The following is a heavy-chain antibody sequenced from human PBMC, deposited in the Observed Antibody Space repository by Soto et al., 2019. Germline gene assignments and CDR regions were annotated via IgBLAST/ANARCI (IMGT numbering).Heavy chain of an antibody. Sequence: GGSLRLSCAASGFTFSSYSMNWVRQAPGKGLEWVSYISSSSSTIYYADSVKGRFTISRDNAKNSLYLQMNSLRDEDTAVYYCARDSDYDSSGYPESPGYFQHWGQGTLVTVSS. CDR1: GFTFSSYS. CDR2: ISSSSSTI. J-gene: IGHJ1*01. CDR3: ARDSDYDSSGYPESPGYFQH. V-gene: IGHV3-48*02. D-gene: IGHD3-22*01.